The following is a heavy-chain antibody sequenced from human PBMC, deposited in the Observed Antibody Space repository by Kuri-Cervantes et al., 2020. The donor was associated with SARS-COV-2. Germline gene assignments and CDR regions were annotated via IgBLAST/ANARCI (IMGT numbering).Heavy chain of an antibody. J-gene: IGHJ4*02. Sequence: GGSLRLSCAASGFTFSSYAMSWVRQAPGKGLEWVSVISGSGGSTYYADSVKGRFTISRDNSKNTLYLQMNSLRAEATAVYYCAKAYWNYNYFDYWGQGTLVTDSS. CDR3: AKAYWNYNYFDY. D-gene: IGHD1-7*01. V-gene: IGHV3-23*01. CDR2: ISGSGGST. CDR1: GFTFSSYA.